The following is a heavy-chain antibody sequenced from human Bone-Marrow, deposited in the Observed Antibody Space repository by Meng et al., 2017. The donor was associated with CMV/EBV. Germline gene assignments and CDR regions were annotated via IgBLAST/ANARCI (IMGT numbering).Heavy chain of an antibody. V-gene: IGHV3-23*01. Sequence: GESLKISCAASGFTFSSYAMSWVRQAPGKGLEWVSAISGSGGSTYYADSVKGRFTISRDNSKNTLYLQMNSLRAEDTAVYYCAKWDLYYGGYTEDDYWGQGTRVTGSS. CDR3: AKWDLYYGGYTEDDY. CDR1: GFTFSSYA. CDR2: ISGSGGST. D-gene: IGHD5-12*01. J-gene: IGHJ4*02.